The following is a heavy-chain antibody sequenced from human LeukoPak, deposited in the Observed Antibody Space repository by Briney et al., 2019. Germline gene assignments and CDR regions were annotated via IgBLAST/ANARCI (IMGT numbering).Heavy chain of an antibody. CDR2: INAGNGNT. D-gene: IGHD3-22*01. Sequence: ASVKVSCKASGYTFTSYAMHWVRQAPGQRLEWMGWINAGNGNTKYSQEFQGRVTMTTDTSTSTAYMELRSLRSDDTAVYYCAIGITMIYTFWGQGTLVTVSS. V-gene: IGHV1-3*01. CDR1: GYTFTSYA. J-gene: IGHJ4*02. CDR3: AIGITMIYTF.